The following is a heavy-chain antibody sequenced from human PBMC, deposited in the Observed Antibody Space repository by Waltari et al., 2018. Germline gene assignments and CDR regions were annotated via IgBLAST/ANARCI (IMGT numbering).Heavy chain of an antibody. D-gene: IGHD3-3*01. CDR1: GGSISSYY. CDR3: ARVFWTSASSGVSFLDP. J-gene: IGHJ5*02. Sequence: QVQLQESGPGLVKPSETLSLTCTVPGGSISSYYWHWIRQPAGKGLEWIGRIYISGSTNYNPSLKSRVTMSLDTSKNHFSLTLSSVTAADTAVYYCARVFWTSASSGVSFLDPWGQGTLVTVSS. CDR2: IYISGST. V-gene: IGHV4-4*07.